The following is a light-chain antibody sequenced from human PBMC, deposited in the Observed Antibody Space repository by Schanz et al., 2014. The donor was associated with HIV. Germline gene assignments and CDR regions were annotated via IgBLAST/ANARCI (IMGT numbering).Light chain of an antibody. V-gene: IGKV3-20*01. CDR1: QSVNSNF. CDR2: GAS. J-gene: IGKJ2*01. CDR3: QQYNNWPLYT. Sequence: EIVLTQSPGTLSLSPGERATLSCRASQSVNSNFLGWYQQKPGQAPRLLIYGASTRATGIPARFSGSGSGTDFALSISSLEPEDFAGYYCQQYNNWPLYTFGQGTKLEIK.